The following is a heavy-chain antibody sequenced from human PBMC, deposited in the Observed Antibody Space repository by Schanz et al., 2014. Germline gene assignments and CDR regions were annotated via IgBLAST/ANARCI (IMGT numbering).Heavy chain of an antibody. CDR1: GGSIRTNY. CDR2: IYHTGMT. CDR3: AREEGSTWYTQHFAF. Sequence: QVQLQESGPGLVKPSETLSLTCTVSGGSIRTNYWSWIRQPPGKGLEWIGYIYHTGMTNYNPSLKSRVTLSVDTSKNQFSLQLRSVSAADTAVYYCAREEGSTWYTQHFAFWGLGTLVTGSS. V-gene: IGHV4-59*01. J-gene: IGHJ4*02. D-gene: IGHD6-13*01.